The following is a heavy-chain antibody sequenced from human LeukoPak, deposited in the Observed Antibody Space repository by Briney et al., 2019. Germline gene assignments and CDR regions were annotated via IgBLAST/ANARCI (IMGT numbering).Heavy chain of an antibody. CDR2: SSANNGNTKYNT. J-gene: IGHJ4*02. CDR1: GYTVTSYG. D-gene: IGHD1-26*01. CDR3: ARDRDRSGSQSY. V-gene: IGHV1-18*01. Sequence: ASVNVSCKASGYTVTSYGISWVRQAPGQGLEGMGWSSANNGNTKYNTKYAQNIQGRVTMTTDISTSTAYMELRTLRSDDTAVYYCARDRDRSGSQSYWGQGTLVTVSS.